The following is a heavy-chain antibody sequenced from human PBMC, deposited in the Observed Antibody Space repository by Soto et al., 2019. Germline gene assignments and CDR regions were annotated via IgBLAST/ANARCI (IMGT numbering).Heavy chain of an antibody. J-gene: IGHJ6*02. CDR2: IYYSGST. D-gene: IGHD3-22*01. CDR3: AREGYDSRNSSSYNMDA. CDR1: GGSISSYY. V-gene: IGHV4-59*01. Sequence: SETLSLTCTVSGGSISSYYWSWIRQPPGKGLEWIGYIYYSGSTNYNPSLKSRVTISLDTSKNQFSLKLSSVTAADTAVYYCAREGYDSRNSSSYNMDAWCQETTLTISS.